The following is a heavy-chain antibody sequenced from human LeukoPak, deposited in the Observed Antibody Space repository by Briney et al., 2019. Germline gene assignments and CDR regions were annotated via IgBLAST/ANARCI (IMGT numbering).Heavy chain of an antibody. J-gene: IGHJ4*02. CDR3: ATGELLSHRAFDY. CDR2: IYYSGST. D-gene: IGHD3-10*01. Sequence: SETLSLTCTVSGGSISSGDYYWSWIRQPPGKGLEWIGYIYYSGSTYYNPSLKGRVTISVDTSKNQFSLKLSSVTAADTAVYYCATGELLSHRAFDYWGQGTLVTVSS. V-gene: IGHV4-30-4*01. CDR1: GGSISSGDYY.